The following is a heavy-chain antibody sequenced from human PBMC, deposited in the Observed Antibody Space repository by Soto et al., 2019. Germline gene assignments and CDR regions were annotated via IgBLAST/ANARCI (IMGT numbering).Heavy chain of an antibody. CDR1: CYTFTNYG. Sequence: ASVKVSCKDSCYTFTNYGFTLLRHYTGQGLEWLVWISTYNGNTKYAQKVQGRLTMTTDTSTSTANMELTSLRSDDTALYYCARTTVTASYYYMDVWGKGSTVTVSS. V-gene: IGHV1-18*01. CDR3: ARTTVTASYYYMDV. D-gene: IGHD4-17*01. J-gene: IGHJ6*03. CDR2: ISTYNGNT.